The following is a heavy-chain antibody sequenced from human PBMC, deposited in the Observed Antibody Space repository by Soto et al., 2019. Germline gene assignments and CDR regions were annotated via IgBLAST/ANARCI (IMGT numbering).Heavy chain of an antibody. J-gene: IGHJ4*02. CDR2: IYYSGST. CDR1: GGSISSGGYY. V-gene: IGHV4-31*03. D-gene: IGHD3-9*01. CDR3: ARAIYDILTGDPYYFDY. Sequence: TLSLTCTVSGGSISSGGYYWSWIRQHPGKGLEWIGYIYYSGSTYYNPSLKSRVTISVDTSKNQFSLKLSSVTAADTAVYYCARAIYDILTGDPYYFDYWGQGTLVTVSS.